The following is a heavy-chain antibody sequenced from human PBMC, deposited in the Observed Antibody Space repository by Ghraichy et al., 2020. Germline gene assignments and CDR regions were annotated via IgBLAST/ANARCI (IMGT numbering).Heavy chain of an antibody. J-gene: IGHJ6*02. CDR1: GFTFSSYW. D-gene: IGHD6-13*01. CDR2: IKQDGSEK. V-gene: IGHV3-7*01. Sequence: GGSLRLSCAASGFTFSSYWMSWVRQAPGKGLEWVANIKQDGSEKYYVDSVKGRFTISRDNAKNSLYLQMNSLRAEDTAVYYCARDDGSSWAYYYYGMDVWGQGTTVTVSS. CDR3: ARDDGSSWAYYYYGMDV.